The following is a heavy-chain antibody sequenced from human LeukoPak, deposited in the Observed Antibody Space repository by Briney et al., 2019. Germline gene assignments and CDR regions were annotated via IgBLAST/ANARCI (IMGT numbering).Heavy chain of an antibody. CDR1: GYTFTSYD. CDR2: INPNSGAT. J-gene: IGHJ4*02. V-gene: IGHV1-2*06. D-gene: IGHD4-17*01. CDR3: ARDRLSYGDIDY. Sequence: ASVKVSCKASGYTFTSYDINWVRQAPGQGLEWMGRINPNSGATNYAQKFQDRVTMTRDTSINTAYLDLTRLTFEDTAFYYCARDRLSYGDIDYWGQGTLVTVSS.